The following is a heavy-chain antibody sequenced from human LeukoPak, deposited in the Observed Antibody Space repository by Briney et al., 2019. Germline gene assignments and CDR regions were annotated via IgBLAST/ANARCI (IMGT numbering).Heavy chain of an antibody. CDR3: AKGDIPNY. CDR1: GFTFSSYG. D-gene: IGHD2-15*01. V-gene: IGHV3-30*18. J-gene: IGHJ4*02. Sequence: GGSLRLSCAASGFTFSSYGMHWVRQAPGKGLDWVAVISYDGSNKYYADSVKGRFTISRDNSKNTLYLQMDSLRAEDTAVYYCAKGDIPNYWGQGTLVTVSS. CDR2: ISYDGSNK.